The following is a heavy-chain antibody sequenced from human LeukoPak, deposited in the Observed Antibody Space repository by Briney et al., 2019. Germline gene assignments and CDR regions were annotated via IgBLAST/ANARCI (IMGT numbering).Heavy chain of an antibody. CDR2: MNPNSGNT. Sequence: ASVKVSCKASGYTFTSYDINWVRQAPGQGLEWMGWMNPNSGNTGYAQKFQGRVTITRNTSISTAYMELSSLRSEDTAVYYCAREVRGAGYYYMDVWGKGTTVTVSS. CDR1: GYTFTSYD. V-gene: IGHV1-8*03. D-gene: IGHD3-10*01. J-gene: IGHJ6*03. CDR3: AREVRGAGYYYMDV.